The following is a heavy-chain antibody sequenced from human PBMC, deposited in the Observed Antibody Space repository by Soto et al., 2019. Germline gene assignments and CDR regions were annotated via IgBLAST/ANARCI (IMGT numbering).Heavy chain of an antibody. CDR2: IIPILGIA. CDR1: GGTFSSYT. D-gene: IGHD5-18*01. CDR3: APVDTAMVTTDY. J-gene: IGHJ4*02. V-gene: IGHV1-69*02. Sequence: QVQLVQSGAEVKKPGSSVKVSCKASGGTFSSYTISWVRQAPGQGLEWMGRIIPILGIANYAQKFQGRVTITADKSTSTAYMELSSLRSEDTAVYYGAPVDTAMVTTDYWGEGTLVTVSS.